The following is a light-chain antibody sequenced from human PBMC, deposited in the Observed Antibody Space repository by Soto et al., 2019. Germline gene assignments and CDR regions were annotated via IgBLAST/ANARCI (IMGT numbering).Light chain of an antibody. CDR2: GAS. CDR1: QSVSSN. CDR3: HQYNNWPRT. J-gene: IGKJ1*01. V-gene: IGKV3-15*01. Sequence: EIVMTQSPATLSVSPGESATLSCRASQSVSSNLAWYQQKPGQAPRLLMFGASTRATDIPVRFSGSGSGTECTLTISSLQSEDFAVYYCHQYNNWPRTFGQGTKVEIK.